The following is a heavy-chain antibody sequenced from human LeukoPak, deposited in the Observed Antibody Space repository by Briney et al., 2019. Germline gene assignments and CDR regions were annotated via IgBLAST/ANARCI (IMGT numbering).Heavy chain of an antibody. V-gene: IGHV4-39*01. J-gene: IGHJ4*02. D-gene: IGHD3-22*01. CDR3: ARQFHDSSGTLFDY. Sequence: SETLSLTCTVSGGSLSSSSYYWGWIRQPPGKGLEWFGSIYYSGSTYYNPSLKRRVTISIDTSKNQFSLKLSSVTAADTAVYYCARQFHDSSGTLFDYWGQGTLVTVSS. CDR2: IYYSGST. CDR1: GGSLSSSSYY.